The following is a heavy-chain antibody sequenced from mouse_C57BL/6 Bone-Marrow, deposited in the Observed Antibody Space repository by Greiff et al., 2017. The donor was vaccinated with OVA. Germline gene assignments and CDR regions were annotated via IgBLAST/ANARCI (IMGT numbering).Heavy chain of an antibody. Sequence: QVQLQQPGAELVRPGTSVKLSCKASGYTFTSYWMHWVKQRPGQGLEWIGVIDPSDSYTNYNQKFKGKATLTVDTSSSTAYMQLSSLTSEDSAVYYCARWNYGSRGGAMDYWGQGTSVTVSS. V-gene: IGHV1-59*01. J-gene: IGHJ4*01. CDR1: GYTFTSYW. D-gene: IGHD1-1*01. CDR2: IDPSDSYT. CDR3: ARWNYGSRGGAMDY.